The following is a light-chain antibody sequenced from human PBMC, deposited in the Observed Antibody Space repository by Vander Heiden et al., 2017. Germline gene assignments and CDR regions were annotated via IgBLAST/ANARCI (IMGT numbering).Light chain of an antibody. V-gene: IGKV1-39*01. Sequence: DIQMTQSPSSLSASVGDRVTITCRASQSISSYLNWYQQKPGKAPKLLIYAASSLQSGVPSRFSGRGSGTDFTLTISSLQPEDFATYYWQQSYSTSTTFGPGTKVDIK. CDR2: AAS. CDR3: QQSYSTSTT. CDR1: QSISSY. J-gene: IGKJ3*01.